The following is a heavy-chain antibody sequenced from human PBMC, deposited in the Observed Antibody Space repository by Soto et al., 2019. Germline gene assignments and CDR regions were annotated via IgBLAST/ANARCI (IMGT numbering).Heavy chain of an antibody. CDR3: ARHYITDPFDH. V-gene: IGHV4-59*08. J-gene: IGHJ4*02. Sequence: PSETLSLTCTVSGGSISLYYWSWIRQPPGKGLECIGYISYSGSTNYNPSLKSRVTMSVDTSKNQFSLNLKSVTAADTAVYYCARHYITDPFDHWGPGALVTVSS. CDR2: ISYSGST. CDR1: GGSISLYY. D-gene: IGHD3-10*01.